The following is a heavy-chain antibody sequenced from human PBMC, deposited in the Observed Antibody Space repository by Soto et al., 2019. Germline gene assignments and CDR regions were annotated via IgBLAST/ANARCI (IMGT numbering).Heavy chain of an antibody. CDR3: ARAVSTKTSAIDY. V-gene: IGHV1-46*01. CDR2: ITPSSGST. D-gene: IGHD4-17*01. Sequence: QVQLVQSGAEVKNPGASVKISCKASGYTFTTYYMHWLRQARGQGLEWMGIITPSSGSTRYEEKFQDRVTMTTDTSTRTVYMELGSLRSGDTAGYYCARAVSTKTSAIDYWGQGTLVTVSS. J-gene: IGHJ4*02. CDR1: GYTFTTYY.